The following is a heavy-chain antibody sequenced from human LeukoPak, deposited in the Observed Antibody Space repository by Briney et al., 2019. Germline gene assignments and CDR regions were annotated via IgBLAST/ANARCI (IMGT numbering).Heavy chain of an antibody. J-gene: IGHJ3*01. CDR2: MSGSGI. Sequence: PGASLRLSCAATGFTFSDHNMGWMRQAPGKGLEWTSYMSGSGIYYADSVKGRFTISRDNAKNSLYLQMSSLRAEDSAVYFCARRSPTTGGHAFDVWGQGTLVTVSS. D-gene: IGHD1-1*01. CDR1: GFTFSDHN. CDR3: ARRSPTTGGHAFDV. V-gene: IGHV3-11*01.